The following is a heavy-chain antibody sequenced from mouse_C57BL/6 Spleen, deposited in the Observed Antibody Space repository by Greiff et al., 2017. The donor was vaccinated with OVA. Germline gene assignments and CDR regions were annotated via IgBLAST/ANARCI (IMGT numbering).Heavy chain of an antibody. CDR2: IRSKSNNYAT. D-gene: IGHD2-1*01. V-gene: IGHV10-1*01. J-gene: IGHJ4*01. CDR1: GFSFNTYA. CDR3: VRLGIYYGNRYYAMDY. Sequence: EVKLVESGGGLVQPKGSLKLSCAASGFSFNTYAMNWVRQAPGKGLEWVARIRSKSNNYATYYADSVKDRFTISRDDSESMLYLQMNNLKTEDTAMYYCVRLGIYYGNRYYAMDYWGQGTSVTVSS.